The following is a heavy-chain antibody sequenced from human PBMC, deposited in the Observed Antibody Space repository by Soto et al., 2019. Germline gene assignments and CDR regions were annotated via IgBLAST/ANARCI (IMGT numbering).Heavy chain of an antibody. Sequence: ASVKVSCNASGYTFTSNGISWVRQAPGQGLEWMGWISAYNGNTNYAQKLQGRVTMTTATSTSSVSMELRRLRSDDTTVYYCAISWMHGPEAFDIWGQGTMVTVSS. V-gene: IGHV1-18*01. D-gene: IGHD2-2*03. J-gene: IGHJ3*02. CDR2: ISAYNGNT. CDR1: GYTFTSNG. CDR3: AISWMHGPEAFDI.